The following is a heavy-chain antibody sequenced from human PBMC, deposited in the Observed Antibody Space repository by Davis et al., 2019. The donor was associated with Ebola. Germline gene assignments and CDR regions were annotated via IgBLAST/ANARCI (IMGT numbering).Heavy chain of an antibody. J-gene: IGHJ6*02. D-gene: IGHD4-23*01. V-gene: IGHV1-46*01. CDR1: GYTFTSYY. Sequence: ASVKVSCKASGYTFTSYYMHWVRQAPGQGLEWMGIINPSGGSTSYAQKFQGRVTMTRDTSTSTVYMELSSLRSEDTAVYYCARDHGGNHRGGYYYYYGMDVWGQGTTVTVSS. CDR3: ARDHGGNHRGGYYYYYGMDV. CDR2: INPSGGST.